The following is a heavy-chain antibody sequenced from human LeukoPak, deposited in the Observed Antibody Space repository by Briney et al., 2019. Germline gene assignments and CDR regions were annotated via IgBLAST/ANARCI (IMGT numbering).Heavy chain of an antibody. CDR3: ARLRIAAARRDAFDI. D-gene: IGHD6-13*01. CDR1: GYSFTSYW. Sequence: GESLKISCKGSGYSFTSYWIGWVRQMPGKGLEWMGIIYPGDSDTRYSPSFQGQVTISADKSISTAYLQWSSLKASDTAMYYCARLRIAAARRDAFDIWGQGTMVTVSS. J-gene: IGHJ3*02. V-gene: IGHV5-51*01. CDR2: IYPGDSDT.